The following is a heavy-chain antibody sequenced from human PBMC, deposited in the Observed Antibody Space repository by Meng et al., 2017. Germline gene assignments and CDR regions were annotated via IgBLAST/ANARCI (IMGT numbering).Heavy chain of an antibody. V-gene: IGHV4-39*07. J-gene: IGHJ3*02. CDR3: ARDFPHNYDILTGYYNGAFDI. D-gene: IGHD3-9*01. CDR1: GGSISSSSYY. CDR2: IYYSGST. Sequence: SETLSLTCTVSGGSISSSSYYWGWIRQPPGKGLEWIGSIYYSGSTYYNPSLKSRVTISVDTSKNQFSLKLSSVTAADTAVYYCARDFPHNYDILTGYYNGAFDIWGQGTMVTVSS.